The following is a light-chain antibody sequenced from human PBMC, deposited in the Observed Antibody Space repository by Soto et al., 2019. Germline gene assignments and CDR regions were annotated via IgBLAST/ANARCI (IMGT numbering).Light chain of an antibody. Sequence: DIPMTQSPSSLSASVGDRVSLTCRASQSIDSSLNWYQQRPGQAPNLLISAASNLQSGVPSRFSGSGSGTDFTLTISSLHPEDFATYYCQQSYSSLLTFGGGTKVEIK. CDR1: QSIDSS. CDR2: AAS. CDR3: QQSYSSLLT. J-gene: IGKJ4*01. V-gene: IGKV1-39*01.